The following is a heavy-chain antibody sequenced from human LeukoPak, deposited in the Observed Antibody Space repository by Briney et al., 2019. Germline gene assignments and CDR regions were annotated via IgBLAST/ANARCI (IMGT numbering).Heavy chain of an antibody. J-gene: IGHJ4*02. D-gene: IGHD2-15*01. Sequence: GGSLRLSCAASGFTFSSYGMHWVRQAPGKGLEWVAVIWYDGSNKYYADSVKGRFTISRDNAKNTLYLQMNSLRAEDTAVYYCAREFGSSRYFDYWGQGIPVTVSS. CDR3: AREFGSSRYFDY. CDR2: IWYDGSNK. V-gene: IGHV3-33*01. CDR1: GFTFSSYG.